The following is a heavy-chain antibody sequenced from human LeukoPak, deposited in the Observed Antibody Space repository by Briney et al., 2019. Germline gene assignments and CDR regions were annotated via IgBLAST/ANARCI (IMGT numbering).Heavy chain of an antibody. D-gene: IGHD1-26*01. CDR3: AKVVSGSYFLESYYYMDV. Sequence: PGGSLRLSCVVSGFTFSSYWMSWVRQAPGKGLEWVSVIYSGGSTYYADSVKGRFTISRDNSKNTLYLQMNSLRAEDTAVYYCAKVVSGSYFLESYYYMDVWGKGTTVTVSS. V-gene: IGHV3-23*03. CDR2: IYSGGST. CDR1: GFTFSSYW. J-gene: IGHJ6*03.